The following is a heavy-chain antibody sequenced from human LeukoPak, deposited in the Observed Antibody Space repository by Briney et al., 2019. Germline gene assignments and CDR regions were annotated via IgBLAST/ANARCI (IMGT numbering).Heavy chain of an antibody. J-gene: IGHJ4*02. Sequence: PGGSLRLSCAASGITFNNYAMSWVRQAPGKGLEWVSDISGSGGVTHYADSVKGRFTISRDNSKNTLYLQMNSLRAEDTAVCYCAKSVGWVKYYFDYWGQGTLVTVSS. D-gene: IGHD6-19*01. V-gene: IGHV3-23*01. CDR2: ISGSGGVT. CDR1: GITFNNYA. CDR3: AKSVGWVKYYFDY.